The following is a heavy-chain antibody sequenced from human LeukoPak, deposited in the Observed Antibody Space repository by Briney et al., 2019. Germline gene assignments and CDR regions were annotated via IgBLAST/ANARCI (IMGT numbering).Heavy chain of an antibody. Sequence: GGSLRLSCAASGFTFSSYAMHWVRQAPGKGLEWVAVISYDGSNKYYADSVKGRFTISRDNSKNTLYLQMNSLRAEDTAVYYCATLMVRGVNRRGSFDYWGQGTLVTVSS. J-gene: IGHJ4*02. D-gene: IGHD3-10*01. CDR1: GFTFSSYA. CDR2: ISYDGSNK. V-gene: IGHV3-30-3*01. CDR3: ATLMVRGVNRRGSFDY.